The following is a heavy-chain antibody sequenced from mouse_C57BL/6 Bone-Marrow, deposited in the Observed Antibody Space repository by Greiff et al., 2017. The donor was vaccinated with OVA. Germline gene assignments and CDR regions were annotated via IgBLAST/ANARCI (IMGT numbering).Heavy chain of an antibody. V-gene: IGHV1-54*01. CDR1: GYAFTNYL. Sequence: QVQLQQSGAELVRPGTSVKVSCKASGYAFTNYLIEWVKQRPGQGLEWIGVINPGSGGTNYNEKFKGKATLTADKSSSTAYMQLSSLTSEDSAVYFCARGGYFWLAYWGQGTLVTVSA. CDR2: INPGSGGT. D-gene: IGHD2-3*01. CDR3: ARGGYFWLAY. J-gene: IGHJ3*01.